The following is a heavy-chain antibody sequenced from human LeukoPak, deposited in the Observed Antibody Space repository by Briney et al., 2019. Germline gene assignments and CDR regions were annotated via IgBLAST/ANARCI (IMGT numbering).Heavy chain of an antibody. J-gene: IGHJ4*02. V-gene: IGHV3-23*01. CDR3: ASSAGIAVASTFDY. CDR1: GFTFSDYY. D-gene: IGHD6-19*01. Sequence: GGSLRLSCAASGFTFSDYYMSWLRQAPGKGLEWVSAISGSGGSTYYADSVKGRFTISRDNSKNTLYLQMNSLRAEDTAVYYCASSAGIAVASTFDYWGQGTLVTVSS. CDR2: ISGSGGST.